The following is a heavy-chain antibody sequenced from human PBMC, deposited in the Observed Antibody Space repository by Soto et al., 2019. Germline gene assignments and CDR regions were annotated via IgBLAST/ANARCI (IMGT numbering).Heavy chain of an antibody. CDR2: INPNSGGT. V-gene: IGHV1-2*04. J-gene: IGHJ4*02. CDR1: GYTFTGYY. Sequence: ASVKVSCKASGYTFTGYYMHRVRQAPGQGLEWMGWINPNSGGTNYAQKFQGWVTMTRDTSISTAYMELSRLRSDDTAVYYCARDLINPRCSGGSCYSGPFDYWGQGTLVTVSS. D-gene: IGHD2-15*01. CDR3: ARDLINPRCSGGSCYSGPFDY.